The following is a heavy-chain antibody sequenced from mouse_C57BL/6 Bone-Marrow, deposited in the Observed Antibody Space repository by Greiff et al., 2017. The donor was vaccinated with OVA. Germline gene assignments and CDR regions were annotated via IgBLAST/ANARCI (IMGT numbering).Heavy chain of an antibody. CDR3: ARGGRGRILLRSLAIGY. J-gene: IGHJ4*01. Sequence: QVQLQQPGTELVKPGASVKLSCKASGYTFTSYWMHWVKQRPGQGLEWIGNINPSNGGTNYNEKFKSKATLTVDKSSSTAYMQLRSLTSEDSAVSDCARGGRGRILLRSLAIGYWGQGTSDTVSS. D-gene: IGHD1-1*01. CDR1: GYTFTSYW. CDR2: INPSNGGT. V-gene: IGHV1-53*01.